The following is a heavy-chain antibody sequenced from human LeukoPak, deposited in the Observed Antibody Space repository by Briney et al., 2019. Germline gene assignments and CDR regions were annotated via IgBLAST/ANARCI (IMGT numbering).Heavy chain of an antibody. J-gene: IGHJ4*02. Sequence: QPGGSLRLSCAASGFTFSNYWMHWVRQAPGQGLEWVSRINERATIISYADSVKGRFTISRENARNTLYLQMNSLTAEDTAVYYCVRDLILVWTPGDDFDHWGQGTLVTVSS. V-gene: IGHV3-74*01. CDR3: VRDLILVWTPGDDFDH. D-gene: IGHD3-16*01. CDR2: INERATII. CDR1: GFTFSNYW.